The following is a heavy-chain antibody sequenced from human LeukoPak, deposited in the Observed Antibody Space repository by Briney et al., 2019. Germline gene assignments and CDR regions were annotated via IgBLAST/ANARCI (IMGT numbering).Heavy chain of an antibody. J-gene: IGHJ5*02. CDR3: ARVNSVGDSAWWFDP. V-gene: IGHV1-46*01. D-gene: IGHD5-12*01. Sequence: ASVKVSCKASGYTFTNNFMHWVRQAPGQGLEWMGIINPSGDNTWYAQKFQGRVTMTRDMATGTDYMEVSSLRSEDTAVYYCARVNSVGDSAWWFDPWGQGTLVTISS. CDR2: INPSGDNT. CDR1: GYTFTNNF.